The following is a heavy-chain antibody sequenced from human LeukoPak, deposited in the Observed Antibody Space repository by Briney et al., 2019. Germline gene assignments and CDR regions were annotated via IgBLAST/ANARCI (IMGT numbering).Heavy chain of an antibody. CDR3: ARVYQDSSTLYYFDY. J-gene: IGHJ4*02. V-gene: IGHV4-34*01. CDR1: GGSFSGYY. CDR2: INHSGST. Sequence: SESLSLTCAVYGGSFSGYYWSWIRQPPGKGLEWIGEINHSGSTNYNPSLKSRVTISVDTSKNQFSLKLSSVTAADTAVCYCARVYQDSSTLYYFDYWGQGTLVTVSS. D-gene: IGHD2/OR15-2a*01.